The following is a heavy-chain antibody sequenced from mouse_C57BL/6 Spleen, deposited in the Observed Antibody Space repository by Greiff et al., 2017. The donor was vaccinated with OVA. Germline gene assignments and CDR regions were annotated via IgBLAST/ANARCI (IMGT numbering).Heavy chain of an antibody. Sequence: QVQLQQPGAELVKPGASVKLSCKASGYTFTSYWMQWVKQRPGQGLEWIGEIDPSDSYTNYNQKLKGKATWTVDTSSSTAYMQLSSLTSEDSAVYYCARRYYGSSSAWFAYWGQGTLVTVAA. CDR3: ARRYYGSSSAWFAY. CDR2: IDPSDSYT. J-gene: IGHJ3*01. D-gene: IGHD1-1*01. V-gene: IGHV1-50*01. CDR1: GYTFTSYW.